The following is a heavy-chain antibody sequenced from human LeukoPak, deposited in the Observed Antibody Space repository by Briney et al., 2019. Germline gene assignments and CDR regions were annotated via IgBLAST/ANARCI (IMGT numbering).Heavy chain of an antibody. CDR3: ARDSGSSLNGAFDI. V-gene: IGHV3-21*01. CDR2: ISSSSSYI. Sequence: GGSLRLSCAASGFTFSSYSMNWVRQAPGKGLEWVSSISSSSSYIYYADSVKGRFTISRDNAKNSLYLQMNSLRAEDTAVYYCARDSGSSLNGAFDIWGQGTMVTVSS. J-gene: IGHJ3*02. D-gene: IGHD1-26*01. CDR1: GFTFSSYS.